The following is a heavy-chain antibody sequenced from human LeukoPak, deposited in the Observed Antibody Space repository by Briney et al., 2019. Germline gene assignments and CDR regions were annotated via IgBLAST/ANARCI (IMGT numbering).Heavy chain of an antibody. CDR3: ARWYGSYLYYYYMDV. CDR2: ISSSGSTI. V-gene: IGHV3-11*01. Sequence: PGGSLRLSCAASGFTFSDYYMSWIRQAPGKGLEWVSYISSSGSTIYYADSVKGRFTISRDNAKNSLYLQMNSLRAEDTAVYYCARWYGSYLYYYYMDVWGKGTTVTISS. D-gene: IGHD1-26*01. J-gene: IGHJ6*03. CDR1: GFTFSDYY.